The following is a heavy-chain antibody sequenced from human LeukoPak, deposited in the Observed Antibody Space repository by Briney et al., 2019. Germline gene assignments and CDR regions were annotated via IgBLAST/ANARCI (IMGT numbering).Heavy chain of an antibody. CDR1: GFTFSSYA. Sequence: PGGSLRLSCAASGFTFSSYAMHWVRQAPGKGLEWVAVISYDGSNKYYADSVKGRFTISRDNSKNTLYLQMNSLRAEDTAVYYCAKAITGTHAAFDIWGQGTMVTVSS. J-gene: IGHJ3*02. CDR3: AKAITGTHAAFDI. CDR2: ISYDGSNK. V-gene: IGHV3-30-3*01. D-gene: IGHD1-20*01.